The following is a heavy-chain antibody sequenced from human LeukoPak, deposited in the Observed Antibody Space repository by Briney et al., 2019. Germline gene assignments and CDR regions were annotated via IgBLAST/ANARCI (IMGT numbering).Heavy chain of an antibody. CDR3: ARGPSSWFNWFDP. J-gene: IGHJ5*02. Sequence: GRSLRLSCAASGFTFDDYAVHWVRQAPGKGLEWVSGISWNSGSIGYADSVKGRFTISRDNAKNTLYLQMNSLRAEDTAVYYCARGPSSWFNWFDPWGQGTLVTVSS. CDR2: ISWNSGSI. CDR1: GFTFDDYA. D-gene: IGHD6-13*01. V-gene: IGHV3-9*01.